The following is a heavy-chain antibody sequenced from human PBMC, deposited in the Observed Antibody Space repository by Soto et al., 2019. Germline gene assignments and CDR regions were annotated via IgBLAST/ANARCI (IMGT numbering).Heavy chain of an antibody. CDR1: GGSFSGYY. V-gene: IGHV4-34*01. J-gene: IGHJ2*01. CDR2: INDRRSI. CDR3: ARESHDILTGTPWVGYFDL. D-gene: IGHD3-9*01. Sequence: QVQLQQWGAGPLRPLETLSLTCGVSGGSFSGYYWAWIRQSPGKGLEWIGEINDRRSINYNPSLKSRVIMSVDTRKNLYSLSPRPVTAADTAVYYCARESHDILTGTPWVGYFDLWGRGTLVTVSS.